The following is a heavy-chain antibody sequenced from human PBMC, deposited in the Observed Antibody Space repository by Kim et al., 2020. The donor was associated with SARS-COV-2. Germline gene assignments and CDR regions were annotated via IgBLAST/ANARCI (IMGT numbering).Heavy chain of an antibody. CDR2: ISSNGGST. J-gene: IGHJ4*02. CDR1: GFTVSNYA. Sequence: GGSLRLSCSASGFTVSNYAMHWVRQAPGKGLEYVSAISSNGGSTYYADSVKGRFTISRDNSKNTLYLQMSSLRAEDTAVYYCVKTHYYDSGGLSDYWGQGTLGTVSS. D-gene: IGHD3-22*01. CDR3: VKTHYYDSGGLSDY. V-gene: IGHV3-64D*06.